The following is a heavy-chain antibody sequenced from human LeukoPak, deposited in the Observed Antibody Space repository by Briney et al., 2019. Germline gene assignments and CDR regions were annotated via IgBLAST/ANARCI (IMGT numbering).Heavy chain of an antibody. Sequence: AGGSLRLSCAASGFTFDDYAMHWVRQAPGKGLEWVSGISWNSGSIGYADSVRGRFTISRDNAKNSLYLQMNSLRAEDTAVYYCAKDATPALGTVYMDVWGKGTTVTISS. CDR2: ISWNSGSI. V-gene: IGHV3-9*01. D-gene: IGHD6-13*01. J-gene: IGHJ6*03. CDR3: AKDATPALGTVYMDV. CDR1: GFTFDDYA.